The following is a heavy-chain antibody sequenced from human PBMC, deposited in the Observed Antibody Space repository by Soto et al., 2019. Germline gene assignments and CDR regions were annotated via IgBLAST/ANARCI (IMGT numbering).Heavy chain of an antibody. V-gene: IGHV1-18*01. J-gene: IGHJ4*02. CDR1: GYTFTSYG. CDR3: ARDAGRRIAAAGYYFDY. D-gene: IGHD6-13*01. CDR2: ISAYNGNT. Sequence: QVQLVQSGAEVKKPGASVKVSCKASGYTFTSYGISWVRQAPGQGLEWMGWISAYNGNTNYAQKLQGRVTMTTDTSTSTAYMELGSVRSDDTAVYYCARDAGRRIAAAGYYFDYWGQGTLVTVSS.